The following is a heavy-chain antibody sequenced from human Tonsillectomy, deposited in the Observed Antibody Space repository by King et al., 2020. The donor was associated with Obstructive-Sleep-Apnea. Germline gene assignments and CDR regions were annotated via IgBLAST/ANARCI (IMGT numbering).Heavy chain of an antibody. CDR3: ARRAKRGYYFDY. V-gene: IGHV4-39*01. CDR2: IYYSGST. J-gene: IGHJ4*02. D-gene: IGHD1-26*01. CDR1: GGSISSRSYY. Sequence: QLQLQESGPGLVKPSETLSLTCTVSGGSISSRSYYLGWIRQPPWKGLEWIGSIYYSGSTYYNPSLKSRVTISVDTSKNQFSLKLSSGTAADTAVYYCARRAKRGYYFDYWGQGTLVTVSS.